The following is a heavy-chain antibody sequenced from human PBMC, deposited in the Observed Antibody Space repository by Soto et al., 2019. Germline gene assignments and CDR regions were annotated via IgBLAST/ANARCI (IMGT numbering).Heavy chain of an antibody. CDR2: IYYSGST. J-gene: IGHJ6*03. Sequence: NPSETLSLTCTVSGGSISSYYWSWIRQPPGKGLEWIGYIYYSGSTNYNPSLKSRVTISVDTSKNQFSLKLSSVTAADTAVYYCARLRGDSWRFLEWFPYMDVWGKGTTVTVSS. V-gene: IGHV4-59*08. CDR1: GGSISSYY. CDR3: ARLRGDSWRFLEWFPYMDV. D-gene: IGHD3-3*01.